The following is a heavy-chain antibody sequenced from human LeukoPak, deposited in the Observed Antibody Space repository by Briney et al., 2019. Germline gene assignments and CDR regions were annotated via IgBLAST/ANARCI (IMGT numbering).Heavy chain of an antibody. V-gene: IGHV1-69*05. CDR3: SSCSSTRCHWDAFDI. D-gene: IGHD2-2*01. J-gene: IGHJ3*02. CDR2: IIPIFGTA. CDR1: GGTFSSYA. Sequence: GSSVKVSCKASGGTFSSYAISWVRQAPGQGLEWMGGIIPIFGTANYAQKFQGRVTITTDESTSTAYMELSSLRSEDTAVYYCSSCSSTRCHWDAFDIWGQGTMVTVSS.